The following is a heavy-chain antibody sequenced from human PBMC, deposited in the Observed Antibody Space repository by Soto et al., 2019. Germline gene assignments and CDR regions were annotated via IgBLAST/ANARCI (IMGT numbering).Heavy chain of an antibody. V-gene: IGHV1-58*01. CDR3: ATGAYCSGGSCSDYYYYYYGMDL. J-gene: IGHJ6*02. D-gene: IGHD2-15*01. Sequence: SVKVSCKTSGFTFRSSAVQWVRQARGQRLEWIGWLVVGTGNTNYAQKFQQRVTISSDRSTNTVSMELSSLTSEDTAVYYCATGAYCSGGSCSDYYYYYYGMDLWGQGTTVTASS. CDR1: GFTFRSSA. CDR2: LVVGTGNT.